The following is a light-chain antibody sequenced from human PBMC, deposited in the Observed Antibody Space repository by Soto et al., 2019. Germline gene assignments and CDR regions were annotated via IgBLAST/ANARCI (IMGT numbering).Light chain of an antibody. CDR1: QGISSA. Sequence: AIQLTQSPSSLSASVGDRVTITCRASQGISSALAWYQQKPGKAPKLLIYDASSLESGVPSRFSGSGSGTDFTLTSSSLQPEDFATYYCQQFNSYPPGFTFGPGTKVDIK. V-gene: IGKV1-13*02. CDR2: DAS. J-gene: IGKJ3*01. CDR3: QQFNSYPPGFT.